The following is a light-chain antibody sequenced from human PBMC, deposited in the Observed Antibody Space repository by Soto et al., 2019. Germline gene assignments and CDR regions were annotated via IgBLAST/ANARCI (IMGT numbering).Light chain of an antibody. CDR2: DVS. J-gene: IGLJ2*01. CDR3: CSYAADSYTLI. CDR1: SSDVGGYNY. Sequence: QSALTQPRSVSGSPGQSVTISCTGTSSDVGGYNYVSWYQQHPGKAPKFMIYDVSKRPSGVPGRFSGSKSGNTASLTISGLQAEDEADYYCCSYAADSYTLIFGGGTKLTVL. V-gene: IGLV2-11*01.